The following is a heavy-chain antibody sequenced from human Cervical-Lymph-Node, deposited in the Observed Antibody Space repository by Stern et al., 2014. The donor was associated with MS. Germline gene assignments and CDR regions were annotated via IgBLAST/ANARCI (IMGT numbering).Heavy chain of an antibody. CDR1: GYTFTSYG. D-gene: IGHD3-22*01. CDR2: ITGYNGNT. Sequence: QVQLGQSGAEVKKPGASVKVSCKASGYTFTSYGISWVRQAPGQGLEWMGWITGYNGNTTYAHKLQGRVTMTTDTSTSTAYLALRSLRSDDTAVYYCARERDRYYYDSSGYQDDWGQGTLVTVSS. V-gene: IGHV1-18*01. CDR3: ARERDRYYYDSSGYQDD. J-gene: IGHJ4*02.